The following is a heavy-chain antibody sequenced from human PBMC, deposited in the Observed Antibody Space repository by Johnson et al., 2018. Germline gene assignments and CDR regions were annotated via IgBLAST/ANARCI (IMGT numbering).Heavy chain of an antibody. J-gene: IGHJ3*02. CDR2: IRPKVYGGTT. V-gene: IGHV3-49*03. CDR1: GFTFSDYA. Sequence: VQLQESGGGVVQPGRSLRLSCTASGFTFSDYALSWYRQAPGKGLEWGGFIRPKVYGGTTEYAASVEARFIISRDDSKNIAYLQINSLKTEDTALYYCTRDDYGGKDDAFDIWGQGTMVTVS. D-gene: IGHD4-23*01. CDR3: TRDDYGGKDDAFDI.